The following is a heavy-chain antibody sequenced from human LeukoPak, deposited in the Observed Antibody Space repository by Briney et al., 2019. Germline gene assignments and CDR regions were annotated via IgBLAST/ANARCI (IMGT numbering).Heavy chain of an antibody. CDR1: GFTFSSNG. CDR3: AKGGYSGSSGAFDI. J-gene: IGHJ3*02. D-gene: IGHD1-26*01. Sequence: GGSLRLSCAASGFTFSSNGMHWVRQAPGKGLEWVAVISYDGSNKYYADSVKGRFTISRDNSKNTLYLQMNSLRAEDTAVYYCAKGGYSGSSGAFDIWGQGTMVTVSS. CDR2: ISYDGSNK. V-gene: IGHV3-30*18.